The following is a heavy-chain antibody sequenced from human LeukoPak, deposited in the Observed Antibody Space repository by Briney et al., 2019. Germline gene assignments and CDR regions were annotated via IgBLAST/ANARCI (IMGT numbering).Heavy chain of an antibody. CDR2: IRYDGSNK. D-gene: IGHD6-19*01. J-gene: IGHJ4*02. CDR3: AKDRSSGWYPTPRY. V-gene: IGHV3-30*02. Sequence: GGSLRLSCAASGITFSSYGMSWVRQAPGKGLEWVAFIRYDGSNKKYADSVKGRFTISRDNSKNTLYLQMNSLRAEDTAVYYCAKDRSSGWYPTPRYWGQGTLVTVSS. CDR1: GITFSSYG.